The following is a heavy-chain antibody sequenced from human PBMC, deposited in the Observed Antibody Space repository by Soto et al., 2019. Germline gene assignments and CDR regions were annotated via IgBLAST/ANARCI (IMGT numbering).Heavy chain of an antibody. CDR1: GYTFTSYA. D-gene: IGHD3-16*01. Sequence: ASVKVSCKASGYTFTSYAMHWVLQAPGQGLEWMGWISAYNGNTNYSQNFQGRVTMTTDTSTSTAYMELRSLRSDDTAVYYCARGGTPIDYRGQGTLVTVSS. CDR3: ARGGTPIDY. J-gene: IGHJ4*02. CDR2: ISAYNGNT. V-gene: IGHV1-18*01.